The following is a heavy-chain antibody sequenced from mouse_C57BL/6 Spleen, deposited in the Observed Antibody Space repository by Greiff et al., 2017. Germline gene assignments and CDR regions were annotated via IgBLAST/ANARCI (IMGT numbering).Heavy chain of an antibody. CDR3: ARQRQLMFAY. J-gene: IGHJ3*01. CDR1: GFTFSSYA. CDR2: ISDGGSYT. V-gene: IGHV5-4*01. D-gene: IGHD3-2*02. Sequence: EVQVVESGGGLVKPGGSLKLSCAASGFTFSSYAMSWVRQTPEKRLEWVATISDGGSYTYYPDNVKGRFTISRDNAKNNLYLQMSHLKSEDTAMYYCARQRQLMFAYWGQGTLVTVSA.